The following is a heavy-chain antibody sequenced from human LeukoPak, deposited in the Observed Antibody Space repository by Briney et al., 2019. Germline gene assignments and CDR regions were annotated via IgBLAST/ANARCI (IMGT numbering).Heavy chain of an antibody. V-gene: IGHV1-2*02. D-gene: IGHD3-16*01. Sequence: ASVKVSCKASGYTFTGYYIHWVRQAPGQGLEWMGWINPNSGGTTYAQKFQGRVTMTRDTSITTAYMELSRLRSDDTAVYYCARDDYKTLYYYYYMDVWGKGTTVIVSS. J-gene: IGHJ6*03. CDR2: INPNSGGT. CDR3: ARDDYKTLYYYYYMDV. CDR1: GYTFTGYY.